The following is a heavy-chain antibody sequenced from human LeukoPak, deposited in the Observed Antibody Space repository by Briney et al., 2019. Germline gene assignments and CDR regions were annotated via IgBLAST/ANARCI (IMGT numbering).Heavy chain of an antibody. J-gene: IGHJ6*03. CDR2: IYDSGST. CDR3: AREVPDNYGGYYMDV. D-gene: IGHD4-23*01. V-gene: IGHV4-59*01. Sequence: SETLSLTCTVSGGSISSYYWSWIRQPPGKGLEWIGYIYDSGSTNYNPSLKSRVTISVDTSKNQFSLKLSSVTAADTAVYYCAREVPDNYGGYYMDVWGKGTTVTVSS. CDR1: GGSISSYY.